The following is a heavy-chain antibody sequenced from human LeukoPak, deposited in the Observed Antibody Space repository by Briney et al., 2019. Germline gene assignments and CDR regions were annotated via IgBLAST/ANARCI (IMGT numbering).Heavy chain of an antibody. D-gene: IGHD3-3*01. CDR3: AREFSWSGFFDY. J-gene: IGHJ4*02. Sequence: PSETLSLTCTVSDGSISSYYWSWIRQPPGKGLEWIGHIYDSGSTNYNPSLKSRVTISVDTSKNQFSLKLSSVTAADTAVYYCAREFSWSGFFDYWGQGTLVAVSS. CDR1: DGSISSYY. CDR2: IYDSGST. V-gene: IGHV4-59*01.